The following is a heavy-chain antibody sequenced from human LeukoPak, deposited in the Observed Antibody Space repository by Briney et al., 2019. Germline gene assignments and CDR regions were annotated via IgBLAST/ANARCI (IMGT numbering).Heavy chain of an antibody. CDR1: GGTFSSYA. CDR2: IIPIFGTA. CDR3: ARDQAMVRGVLDGFDI. J-gene: IGHJ3*02. V-gene: IGHV1-69*05. Sequence: ASVKVSCKASGGTFSSYAISWVRQAPGQGLEWMGGIIPIFGTANYAQKFQGRVTITTDESTSTAYMELSSLRSEDTAVYYCARDQAMVRGVLDGFDIWGQGTMVTVSS. D-gene: IGHD3-10*01.